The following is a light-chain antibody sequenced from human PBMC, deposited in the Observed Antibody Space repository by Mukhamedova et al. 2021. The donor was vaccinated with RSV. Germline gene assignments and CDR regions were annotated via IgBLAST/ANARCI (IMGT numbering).Light chain of an antibody. CDR2: EVS. Sequence: SDVGAYNYVSWYQQHPGKAPKLMIYEVSNRPSGVSNRFSASKSGNTASLTIPGLQAEDEADYYCSSYTSSSTRFFGTGTKVTVL. CDR3: SSYTSSSTRF. CDR1: SDVGAYNY. V-gene: IGLV2-14*01. J-gene: IGLJ1*01.